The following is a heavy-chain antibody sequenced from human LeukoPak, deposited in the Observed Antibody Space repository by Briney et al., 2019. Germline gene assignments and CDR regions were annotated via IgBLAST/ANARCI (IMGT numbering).Heavy chain of an antibody. Sequence: PSETLSLTCAVYGGSFSGYYWSWIRQPPGKGLEWIGETNHSGSTNYNPSLKSRVTISVDTSKNQFSLKLSSVTAADTAVYYCAGARNYYDSSGPTSDAFDIWGQGTMVTVSS. V-gene: IGHV4-34*01. CDR1: GGSFSGYY. CDR3: AGARNYYDSSGPTSDAFDI. D-gene: IGHD3-22*01. J-gene: IGHJ3*02. CDR2: TNHSGST.